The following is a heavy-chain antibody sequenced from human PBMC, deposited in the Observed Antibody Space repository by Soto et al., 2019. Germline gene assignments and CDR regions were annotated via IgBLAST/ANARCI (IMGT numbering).Heavy chain of an antibody. V-gene: IGHV1-46*01. D-gene: IGHD2-21*02. Sequence: GSVKVSCKASGYTFTSYYMHWVRQAPGQGLEWMGIINPSGGSTSYAQKFQGRVTMTRDTSTSTVYMELSSLRSEDTAVYYCARDGAPEGGNSTYWYFDLWGRGTLVTVSS. CDR3: ARDGAPEGGNSTYWYFDL. CDR2: INPSGGST. J-gene: IGHJ2*01. CDR1: GYTFTSYY.